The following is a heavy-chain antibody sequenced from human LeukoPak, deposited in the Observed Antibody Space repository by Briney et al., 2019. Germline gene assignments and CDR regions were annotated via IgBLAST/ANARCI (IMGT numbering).Heavy chain of an antibody. CDR2: IRQDGNEK. D-gene: IGHD2-15*01. CDR1: GFTFSNYW. Sequence: GGSLRLSCVGSGFTFSNYWMSWVRQAPGKGLGWVASIRQDGNEKYSVDSVKGRFTISRENGKNSLYLQMNSLRADDTAVYYCARERGYCSGGSCFPPDYWGQGTLVTVSS. J-gene: IGHJ4*02. V-gene: IGHV3-7*01. CDR3: ARERGYCSGGSCFPPDY.